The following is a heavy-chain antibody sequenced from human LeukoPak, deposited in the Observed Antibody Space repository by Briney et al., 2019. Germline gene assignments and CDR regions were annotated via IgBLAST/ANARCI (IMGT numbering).Heavy chain of an antibody. V-gene: IGHV1-2*02. CDR3: AREIFGVVIPPY. CDR2: INPNSGGT. D-gene: IGHD3-3*01. Sequence: ASVKVSCKASGYTFTGYYMHRVRQAPGQGLEWMGWINPNSGGTNYAQKFQGRVTMTRDTSISTAYMELSRLRSDDTAVYYCAREIFGVVIPPYWGQGTLVTVSS. CDR1: GYTFTGYY. J-gene: IGHJ4*02.